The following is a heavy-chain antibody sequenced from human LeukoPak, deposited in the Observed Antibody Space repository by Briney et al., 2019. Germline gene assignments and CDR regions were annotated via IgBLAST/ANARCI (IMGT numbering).Heavy chain of an antibody. CDR1: GGSISSYS. D-gene: IGHD2-21*01. J-gene: IGHJ5*02. Sequence: PSETLSLTCTVSGGSISSYSWSWIRQPPGKGLEWIGYIYYSGRTNYNPSLKSRVTISVDTSKNQFSLKLSSVTAADTAVYYCASAPLWGWFDPWGQGTLVTVSS. V-gene: IGHV4-59*01. CDR2: IYYSGRT. CDR3: ASAPLWGWFDP.